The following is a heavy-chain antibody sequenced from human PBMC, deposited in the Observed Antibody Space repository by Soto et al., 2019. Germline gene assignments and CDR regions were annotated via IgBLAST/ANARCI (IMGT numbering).Heavy chain of an antibody. CDR3: ARQYYYYYYMDV. CDR2: IYYSGST. Sequence: QLQLQESGPGLVKPSETLSLTCTVSGGSISSSSYYWGWIRQPPGKGLEWIGSIYYSGSTYYNPSLKSRVTISVDTSKNQFSLKLSSVTAADTAVYYCARQYYYYYYMDVWGTGTTVTVSS. CDR1: GGSISSSSYY. V-gene: IGHV4-39*01. J-gene: IGHJ6*03.